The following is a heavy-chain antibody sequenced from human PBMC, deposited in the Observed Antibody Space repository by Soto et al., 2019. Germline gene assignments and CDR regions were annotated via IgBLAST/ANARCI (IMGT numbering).Heavy chain of an antibody. Sequence: HGESLKISCKGSGYSFTSYWIGWVRQMPGKGLEWMGIIYPGDSDTRYSPSFQGQVTISADKSISTAYLQWSSLKASDTAMYYCARSTTGTTSWVRDYYYYMDVWGKGTTVTVSS. D-gene: IGHD1-1*01. J-gene: IGHJ6*03. V-gene: IGHV5-51*01. CDR1: GYSFTSYW. CDR2: IYPGDSDT. CDR3: ARSTTGTTSWVRDYYYYMDV.